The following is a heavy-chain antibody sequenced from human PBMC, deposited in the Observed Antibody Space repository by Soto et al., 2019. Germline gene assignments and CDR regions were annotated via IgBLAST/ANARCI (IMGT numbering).Heavy chain of an antibody. Sequence: QVQLVQSGAEVKKPGSSVKVSCKASGGTFSSYAISWVRQAPGQGLEWMGGIIPIFGTANYAQKFQGRVTITADESTSTAYMELSSLRSEDTAVYYCARDAVDGLVPAAPSHGFDPWGQGTLVTVSS. CDR3: ARDAVDGLVPAAPSHGFDP. CDR2: IIPIFGTA. CDR1: GGTFSSYA. D-gene: IGHD2-2*01. V-gene: IGHV1-69*12. J-gene: IGHJ5*02.